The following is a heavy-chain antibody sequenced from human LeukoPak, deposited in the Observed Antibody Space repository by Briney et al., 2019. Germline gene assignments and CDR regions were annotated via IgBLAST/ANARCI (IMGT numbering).Heavy chain of an antibody. Sequence: SETLSLTCAVYDGSFSGYYWSWIRQPPGKGLEWIGEINHSGSTNYNPSLKSRVTISVDTSKNQFSLKLSSVTAADTAVYYCARARRSMDRGRGITGTTNFDYWGQGTLVTVSS. CDR2: INHSGST. J-gene: IGHJ4*02. V-gene: IGHV4-34*01. D-gene: IGHD1-20*01. CDR1: DGSFSGYY. CDR3: ARARRSMDRGRGITGTTNFDY.